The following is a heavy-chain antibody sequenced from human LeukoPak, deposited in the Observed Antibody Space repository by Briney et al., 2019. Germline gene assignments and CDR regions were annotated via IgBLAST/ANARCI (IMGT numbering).Heavy chain of an antibody. CDR2: INPSGGYT. V-gene: IGHV1-46*01. Sequence: EASVKVSCKPSGYTFTRYYMHWVRQAPGQGLEWMGIINPSGGYTTYAQKFQGRVTMTRDTSTSTVYTELSSLRSEDTAVYYCASPNSYGLYYFDYWGQGTLVTVSS. D-gene: IGHD5-18*01. J-gene: IGHJ4*02. CDR1: GYTFTRYY. CDR3: ASPNSYGLYYFDY.